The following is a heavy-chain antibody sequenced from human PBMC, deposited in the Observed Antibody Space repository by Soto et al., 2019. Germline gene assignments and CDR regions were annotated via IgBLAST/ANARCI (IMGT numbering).Heavy chain of an antibody. D-gene: IGHD6-13*01. V-gene: IGHV3-15*07. CDR3: TTEGPGVTADGTPFDY. Sequence: EVQLVESGGGLVKPGGSLRLSCAASGFTLNNAWMNWVRQAPGKGLEWVGRIKSNADGGTTDFAAPVKGRFTISRDDSKNTLYLQMNSLKTEDTGLYYCTTEGPGVTADGTPFDYWGQGTLVTVSS. J-gene: IGHJ4*02. CDR2: IKSNADGGTT. CDR1: GFTLNNAW.